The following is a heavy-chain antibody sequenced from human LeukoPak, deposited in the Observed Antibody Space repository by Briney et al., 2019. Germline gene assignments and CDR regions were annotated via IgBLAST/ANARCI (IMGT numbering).Heavy chain of an antibody. Sequence: GGSLRLSCTASGLTFSSSGMHWVRQAPGKGLDWVSLINHDGTNTFYADSVKGRFTISRDNSQNTLYLQMNSLRGEGTAVYYCTNFDYWGQGTLVTVSS. CDR3: TNFDY. CDR2: INHDGTNT. V-gene: IGHV3-30*02. CDR1: GLTFSSSG. J-gene: IGHJ4*02.